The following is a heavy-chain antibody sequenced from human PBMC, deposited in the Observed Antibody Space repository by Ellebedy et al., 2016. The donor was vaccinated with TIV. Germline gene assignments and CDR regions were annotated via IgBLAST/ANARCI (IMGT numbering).Heavy chain of an antibody. D-gene: IGHD2-2*01. J-gene: IGHJ5*02. CDR3: ARASGIVVVPAVPRVDWFDP. CDR2: IYYSGST. V-gene: IGHV4-59*12. Sequence: SETLSLTXTVSGGSISSYYWSWIRQPPGKGLEWIGYIYYSGSTNYNPSLKSRVTISVDTSKNQFSLKLSSVTAADTAVYYCARASGIVVVPAVPRVDWFDPWGQGTLVTVSS. CDR1: GGSISSYY.